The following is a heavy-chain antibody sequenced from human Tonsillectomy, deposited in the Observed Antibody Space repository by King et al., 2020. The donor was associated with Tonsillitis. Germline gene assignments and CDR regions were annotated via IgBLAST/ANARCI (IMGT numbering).Heavy chain of an antibody. CDR2: ISPGDSDT. Sequence: VQLVESGAEVKKPGESLKISCKGSGYSFPNYWIGWVRQMPGTGLEWMGIISPGDSDTTYSPSFQGQVTISADKSISTAYLQWNSLKASDTAMYYCARRGAGYNYAFDIWGQGTMVTVSS. D-gene: IGHD5-24*01. J-gene: IGHJ3*02. CDR3: ARRGAGYNYAFDI. CDR1: GYSFPNYW. V-gene: IGHV5-51*01.